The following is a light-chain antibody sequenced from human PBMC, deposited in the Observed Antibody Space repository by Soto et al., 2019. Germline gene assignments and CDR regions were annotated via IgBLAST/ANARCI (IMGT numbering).Light chain of an antibody. Sequence: EIVMTQSPATLSVSPGERATLSCRASQSVSSNLAWYQQKPGQAPRLLIYGASTRATGIPARFSGSGSGTDFTLTISSLQSEDFAVYYCQQYNNWSRTFGQGTKLEIK. CDR1: QSVSSN. J-gene: IGKJ2*01. V-gene: IGKV3-15*01. CDR3: QQYNNWSRT. CDR2: GAS.